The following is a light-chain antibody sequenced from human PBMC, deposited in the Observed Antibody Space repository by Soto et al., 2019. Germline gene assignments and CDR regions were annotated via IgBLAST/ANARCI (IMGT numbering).Light chain of an antibody. V-gene: IGKV1-39*01. CDR2: GAS. CDR3: QESYSPLWGT. CDR1: QSINTY. Sequence: DMQMTQSPSSLSASVGDRVTITCQTSQSINTYLNWYQQEPGKAPKLLIYGASSLQSGVPLRFSGSGSGTDFTLTISSLEPEDFATYYCQESYSPLWGTCGQGTK. J-gene: IGKJ1*01.